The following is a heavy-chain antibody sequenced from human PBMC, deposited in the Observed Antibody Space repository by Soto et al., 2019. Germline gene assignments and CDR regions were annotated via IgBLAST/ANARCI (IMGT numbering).Heavy chain of an antibody. Sequence: EVQLVESGGGLVQPGRSLRLSCAASGFTFDDYAMHWVRQAPGKGLEWVSGISWNSGSIGYADSVKGRFTISRDNAKNSLYLKMNSLRAEDTALYYCAKGTWYQLLPFSFCDYWGQGTLVTVSS. D-gene: IGHD2-2*01. V-gene: IGHV3-9*01. J-gene: IGHJ4*02. CDR2: ISWNSGSI. CDR3: AKGTWYQLLPFSFCDY. CDR1: GFTFDDYA.